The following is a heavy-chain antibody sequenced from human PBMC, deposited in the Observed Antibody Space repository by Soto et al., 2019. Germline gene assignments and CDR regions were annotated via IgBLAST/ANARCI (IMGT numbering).Heavy chain of an antibody. CDR3: ARGGGGVGEASFDS. D-gene: IGHD3-10*01. J-gene: IGHJ4*02. V-gene: IGHV1-3*01. Sequence: QVQLEQSGAEVKKPGASVKVSCKTSGYTFTSYTLHWVRQAPGQGLEWMGWINAGNGREKYSQRFQDRVSLSTDKSAPTAYMEWRSPRSEDTAMFYWARGGGGVGEASFDSWGQGTLVTVSS. CDR1: GYTFTSYT. CDR2: INAGNGRE.